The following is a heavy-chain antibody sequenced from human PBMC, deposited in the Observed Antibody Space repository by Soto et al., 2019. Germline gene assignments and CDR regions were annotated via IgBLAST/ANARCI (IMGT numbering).Heavy chain of an antibody. CDR2: ISHSGST. J-gene: IGHJ5*02. D-gene: IGHD3-16*01. CDR3: ARAVAPYLGTWFDL. CDR1: GGSISSGNSYS. Sequence: QLQLQESGSGLVKPSQTLSLTCAVSGGSISSGNSYSWSWIRQPPGKGLEWIGSISHSGSTSYNPSLKGRVTMSVDKSKNQVSLNLSSVTAADMAVYYCARAVAPYLGTWFDLWGQGTLVIVSS. V-gene: IGHV4-30-2*01.